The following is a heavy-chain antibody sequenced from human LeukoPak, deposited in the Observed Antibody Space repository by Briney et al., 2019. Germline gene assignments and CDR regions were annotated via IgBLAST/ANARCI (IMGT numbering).Heavy chain of an antibody. D-gene: IGHD5-12*01. CDR2: INPNSGGT. V-gene: IGHV1-2*02. Sequence: GASVKVSCKASGYTFTGYYMHWVRQAPGQGLEWMGWINPNSGGTNYAQKLQGRVTMTRDTSVSTAYMELSRLRSDDTAVYYCAGSLFVATATYFDYWGQGTLVTVSS. CDR1: GYTFTGYY. CDR3: AGSLFVATATYFDY. J-gene: IGHJ4*02.